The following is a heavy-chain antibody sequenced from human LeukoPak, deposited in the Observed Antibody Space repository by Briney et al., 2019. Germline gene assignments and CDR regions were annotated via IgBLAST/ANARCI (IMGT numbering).Heavy chain of an antibody. J-gene: IGHJ3*02. CDR2: ISGSGGST. CDR1: GFTFSSYA. V-gene: IGHV3-23*01. D-gene: IGHD2-2*01. Sequence: AGGSLRLSCAASGFTFSSYAMSWVRQAPGKGLEWVSAISGSGGSTYYADSVKGRFTISRDNSKNTLYLQMNSLRAEDTAVYYCAKSGIYCSSTSCYRHAFDIWGQGTMVTVSS. CDR3: AKSGIYCSSTSCYRHAFDI.